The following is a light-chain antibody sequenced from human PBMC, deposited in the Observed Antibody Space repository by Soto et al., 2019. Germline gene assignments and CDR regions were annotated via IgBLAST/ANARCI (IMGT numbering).Light chain of an antibody. Sequence: EIQVTQYKYSLSASVGDRVTITCRASQRVSTYLNWFQQRPGKAPKLLMYATSTLESGVPSRFSGSASKTNFTLTISSLQPEDFATYYCHQTYSTPPTFGQRTK. CDR1: QRVSTY. J-gene: IGKJ1*01. CDR3: HQTYSTPPT. V-gene: IGKV1-39*01. CDR2: ATS.